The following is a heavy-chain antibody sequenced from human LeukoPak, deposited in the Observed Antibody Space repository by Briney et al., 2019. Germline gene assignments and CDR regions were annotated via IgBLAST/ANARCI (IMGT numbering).Heavy chain of an antibody. CDR2: ISGSGGST. Sequence: GGSLRLSCAASGFTFSSYAMSWVRQAPGKGLEWVSAISGSGGSTYYADSVKGRFTLSRDNAKNSLYLQMNSLRAEDTAVYYCARTGGSYPYYFEYWGQGTLVTVSS. J-gene: IGHJ4*02. D-gene: IGHD1-26*01. CDR1: GFTFSSYA. V-gene: IGHV3-23*01. CDR3: ARTGGSYPYYFEY.